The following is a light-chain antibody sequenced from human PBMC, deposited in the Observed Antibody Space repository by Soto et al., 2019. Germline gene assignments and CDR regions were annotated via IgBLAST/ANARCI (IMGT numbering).Light chain of an antibody. Sequence: IVLTQSPGTLSMSPGERATLSSTASQSVSSSYLAWYQQKPGQAPRLLIYGASSRATGIPDRFSGSGSGTDFTLTISRLEPEDFAVYYCHQYYRTPRTFGQGTKVDIK. V-gene: IGKV3-20*01. CDR3: HQYYRTPRT. CDR1: QSVSSSY. CDR2: GAS. J-gene: IGKJ1*01.